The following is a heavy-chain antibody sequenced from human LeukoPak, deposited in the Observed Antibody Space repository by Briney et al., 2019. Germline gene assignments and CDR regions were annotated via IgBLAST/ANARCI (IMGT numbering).Heavy chain of an antibody. Sequence: SETLSLTCTVSGGSISSPGSFWSWIRQPAGKGPEWIGRIYNTGRTNYNPSLKSRVVTSVDKSKNHFSLNLSSVTAVDTAIYYCARDLVGVVGGLPYWYFDLWGRGTLVSVSS. CDR2: IYNTGRT. D-gene: IGHD2-15*01. CDR1: GGSISSPGSF. CDR3: ARDLVGVVGGLPYWYFDL. V-gene: IGHV4-61*02. J-gene: IGHJ2*01.